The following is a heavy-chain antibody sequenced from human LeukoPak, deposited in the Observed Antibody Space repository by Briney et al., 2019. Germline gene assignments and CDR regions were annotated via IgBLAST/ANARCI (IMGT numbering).Heavy chain of an antibody. CDR1: GGSITNDY. J-gene: IGHJ4*02. Sequence: SETLSLTCTVSGGSITNDYWNWIRQPPGKGLEWIGYIYYSGSTNYNPSLKSRVTISVDTSKNQFSLKLSSVTAADTAVYYCASLAHNQPYGDYPSYYFDYWGQGTLVTVSS. D-gene: IGHD4-17*01. CDR2: IYYSGST. V-gene: IGHV4-59*01. CDR3: ASLAHNQPYGDYPSYYFDY.